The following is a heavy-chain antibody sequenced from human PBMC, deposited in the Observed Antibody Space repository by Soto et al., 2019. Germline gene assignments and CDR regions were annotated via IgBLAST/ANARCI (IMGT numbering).Heavy chain of an antibody. CDR2: ISYDGSNK. J-gene: IGHJ6*02. CDR1: GFTFSSYA. D-gene: IGHD2-2*02. V-gene: IGHV3-30-3*01. Sequence: QVQLVESGGGVVQPGRSLRLSCAASGFTFSSYAMHWVRQAPGKGLEWVAVISYDGSNKYYADSVKGRFTISRDNSKNTLYLQMNSLRAEDTAVYYCAVGGYCSSTSCYTGRGHYYYYGMDVWGQGTTVTVSS. CDR3: AVGGYCSSTSCYTGRGHYYYYGMDV.